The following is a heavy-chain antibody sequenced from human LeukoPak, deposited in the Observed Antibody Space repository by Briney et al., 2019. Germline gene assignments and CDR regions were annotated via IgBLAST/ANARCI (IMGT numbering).Heavy chain of an antibody. J-gene: IGHJ6*03. CDR2: IYTSGST. Sequence: PSQTLSLTCTVSGGSISSGSYYWSWIRQPAGKGLEWIGRIYTSGSTNYNPSLKSRVTISVDTSKNQFSLKLGSVTAADTAVYYCASRNTVVPAADYYYYMDVWGKGTTVTVSS. CDR1: GGSISSGSYY. V-gene: IGHV4-61*02. CDR3: ASRNTVVPAADYYYYMDV. D-gene: IGHD2-2*01.